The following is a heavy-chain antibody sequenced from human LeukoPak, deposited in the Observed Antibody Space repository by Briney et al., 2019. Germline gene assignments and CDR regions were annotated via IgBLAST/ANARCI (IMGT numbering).Heavy chain of an antibody. CDR3: ASFDSSGWHYFDY. D-gene: IGHD6-19*01. Sequence: GGSLRLSCAASGFTFSSYSMSWVRRAPGKGLEWVSSISSRSGYIYYGDSVKGRFTISRDNAKNSLYLQMNTLRAEDTAVYYCASFDSSGWHYFDYWGQGTLVTVSA. V-gene: IGHV3-21*01. J-gene: IGHJ4*02. CDR2: ISSRSGYI. CDR1: GFTFSSYS.